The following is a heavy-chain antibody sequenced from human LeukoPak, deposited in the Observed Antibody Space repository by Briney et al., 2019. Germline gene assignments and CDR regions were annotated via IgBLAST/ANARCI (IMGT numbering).Heavy chain of an antibody. D-gene: IGHD3-22*01. CDR2: NVVGSGNT. Sequence: SVKVSCKASGFTFRTSAVQWGRQGRGQRLEWIGLNVVGSGNTNYAQKFQERVTVSRDMSTSTAYMELSSLRSEDTAVYYCAAQVNYHDSTVWDPWGQGTLVTVSS. CDR3: AAQVNYHDSTVWDP. J-gene: IGHJ5*02. CDR1: GFTFRTSA. V-gene: IGHV1-58*01.